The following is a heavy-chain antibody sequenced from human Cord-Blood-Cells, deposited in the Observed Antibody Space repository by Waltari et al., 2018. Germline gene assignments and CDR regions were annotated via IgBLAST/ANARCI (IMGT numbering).Heavy chain of an antibody. CDR1: GGNFSSYA. D-gene: IGHD3-10*01. J-gene: IGHJ3*02. Sequence: QVQLVQSGAEVKKPGSSVKVSCKASGGNFSSYATSWVRQAPGQGLEGMGGIIPIFGTANYAQKFQGRVTITADESTSTAYMELSSLRSEDTAVYYCARARAGGGAFDIWGQGTMVTVSS. CDR3: ARARAGGGAFDI. V-gene: IGHV1-69*12. CDR2: IIPIFGTA.